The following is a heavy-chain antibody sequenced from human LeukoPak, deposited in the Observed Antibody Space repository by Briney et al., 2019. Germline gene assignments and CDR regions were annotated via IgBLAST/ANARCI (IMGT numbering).Heavy chain of an antibody. CDR1: GFTFSSYG. D-gene: IGHD3-16*02. V-gene: IGHV3-64D*06. Sequence: GGSLRLSCSASGFTFSSYGMHWVRQAPGKGLEYVSAISSDGGSTYYADSVKGRFTISRDNFKNTLYLQVRSLRAEDTAVYYCVPLYHGGVAYWGQGTLVTVSS. CDR3: VPLYHGGVAY. J-gene: IGHJ4*02. CDR2: ISSDGGST.